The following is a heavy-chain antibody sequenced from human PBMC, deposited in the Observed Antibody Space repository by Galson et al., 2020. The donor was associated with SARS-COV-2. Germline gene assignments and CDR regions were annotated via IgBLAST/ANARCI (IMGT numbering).Heavy chain of an antibody. CDR1: GFTFSSYA. CDR3: ANELRGSQDY. Sequence: GESLKISCAASGFTFSSYAMHWIRQAPGKGLEWVAVISYDGSNKYYADSVKGRFTISRDNSKNTLYLQMNSLRAEDTAVYYCANELRGSQDYWGQGTLVTVSS. CDR2: ISYDGSNK. V-gene: IGHV3-30*04. J-gene: IGHJ4*02. D-gene: IGHD1-26*01.